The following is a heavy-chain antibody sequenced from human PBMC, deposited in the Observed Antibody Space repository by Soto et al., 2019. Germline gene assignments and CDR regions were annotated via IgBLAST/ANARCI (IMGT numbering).Heavy chain of an antibody. Sequence: QVQLVESGGGVVQPERSLRLSCAASGFTFSRQAMHWVRQAPGRGLEWVAVIWYHGIDKHYAYSVKGRFTISRDNSKNTVYLQMNSLRGEETAVYYCATGFLGLCTGGNCPLDYWGQGTLVTVSS. CDR1: GFTFSRQA. J-gene: IGHJ4*02. CDR3: ATGFLGLCTGGNCPLDY. CDR2: IWYHGIDK. V-gene: IGHV3-33*01. D-gene: IGHD2-15*01.